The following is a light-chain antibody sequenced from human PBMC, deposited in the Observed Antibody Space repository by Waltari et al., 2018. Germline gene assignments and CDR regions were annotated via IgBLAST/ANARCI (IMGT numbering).Light chain of an antibody. CDR1: SSNVGGST. CDR2: DRN. J-gene: IGLJ2*01. V-gene: IGLV1-44*01. Sequence: QSVLTQPPSASGTPGQRVTISCSGTSSNVGGSTVHWYQQVPGTAPKILINDRNPLASVVPDRFSCSKFGTSASLASSGLQSEDEAVYFCAVLDARLNGPVFGGGTKVTVL. CDR3: AVLDARLNGPV.